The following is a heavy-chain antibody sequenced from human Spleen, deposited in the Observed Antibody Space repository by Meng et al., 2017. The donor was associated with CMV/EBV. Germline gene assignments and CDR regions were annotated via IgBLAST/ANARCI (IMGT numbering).Heavy chain of an antibody. CDR3: ARIERRRILKYCGSDCSTTDY. CDR2: VYPSGIT. D-gene: IGHD2-21*02. V-gene: IGHV4-4*02. J-gene: IGHJ4*02. Sequence: QVQLQESGPGLVTPSRTLSLTCAVSGGSISSSNLWTWVRQVPGKGLEWIGEVYPSGITNYNPSLKSRVTISVDKFKNQFSLKLGSVTAADTAVYYCARIERRRILKYCGSDCSTTDYWGQGTLVTVSS. CDR1: GGSISSSNL.